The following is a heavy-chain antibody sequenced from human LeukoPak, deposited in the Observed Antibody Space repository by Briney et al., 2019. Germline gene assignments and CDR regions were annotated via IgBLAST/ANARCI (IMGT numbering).Heavy chain of an antibody. Sequence: GGSLRLSCAASGFSLSNYWMHWVRQAPGKGLMWVSQISPDGSQTFYADSVKGRFTISRDNSRSTLYLQMNSLRPEDTAIYYCAREGYYGSGSPPSLYFDYWGQGTLVTVSS. D-gene: IGHD3-10*01. CDR1: GFSLSNYW. J-gene: IGHJ4*02. V-gene: IGHV3-74*01. CDR3: AREGYYGSGSPPSLYFDY. CDR2: ISPDGSQT.